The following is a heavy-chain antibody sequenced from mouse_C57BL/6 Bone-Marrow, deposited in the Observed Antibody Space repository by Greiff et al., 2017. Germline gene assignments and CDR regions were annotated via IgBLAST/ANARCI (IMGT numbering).Heavy chain of an antibody. J-gene: IGHJ4*01. V-gene: IGHV1-9*01. CDR3: ARRGVTAQARFYAMDY. Sequence: QVQLQQSGAELMKPGASVKLSCKATGYTFTGYWIEWVKQRPGHGLEWIGEILPGSGSTNYNEKFKGKATFTADTSSNTAYMQLSSLTTEDSAIYYCARRGVTAQARFYAMDYWGQGTSVTVSS. D-gene: IGHD3-2*02. CDR1: GYTFTGYW. CDR2: ILPGSGST.